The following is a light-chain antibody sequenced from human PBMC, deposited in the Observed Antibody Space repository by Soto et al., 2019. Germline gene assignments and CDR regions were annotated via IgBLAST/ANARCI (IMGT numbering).Light chain of an antibody. V-gene: IGLV4-69*01. J-gene: IGLJ2*01. CDR2: LNSDGSH. CDR1: SGHSTYA. CDR3: QTWGTGIQVI. Sequence: QPVLTQSPSASASLGASVKLTCTLSSGHSTYAIEWHQQQPEKGPRYLMKLNSDGSHSKGDGIPDRFAGSSSGAERYLTISSLQSEDEADYYCQTWGTGIQVIFGGGTKLTVL.